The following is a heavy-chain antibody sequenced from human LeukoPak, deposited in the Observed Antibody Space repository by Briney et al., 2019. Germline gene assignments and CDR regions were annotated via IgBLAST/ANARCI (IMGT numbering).Heavy chain of an antibody. Sequence: SQTLSLTCAVYGGSFSGYYWRWIRHPPGNELEWSWDIIHSGGTSHNPSLKGRVTISVVTCKDQSALRRSSVTAAGAAVYYCARQRGDYWGRGGLVTVSS. CDR1: GGSFSGYY. CDR2: IIHSGGT. J-gene: IGHJ4*02. V-gene: IGHV4-34*12. CDR3: ARQRGDY. D-gene: IGHD6-25*01.